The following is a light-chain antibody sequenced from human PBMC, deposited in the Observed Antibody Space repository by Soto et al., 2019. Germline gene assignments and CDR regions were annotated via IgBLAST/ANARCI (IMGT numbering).Light chain of an antibody. CDR2: EVR. Sequence: QSVLTQPASVSGSPGQSITISCTGTSSDVGGYNYVSWYQQHPGKAPRLIFYEVRNRPSGIPLRFSASKSGNAASLTISGLQAEDEAHYYCSSFTSRSTLIFGGGTKVTVL. CDR1: SSDVGGYNY. V-gene: IGLV2-14*01. CDR3: SSFTSRSTLI. J-gene: IGLJ2*01.